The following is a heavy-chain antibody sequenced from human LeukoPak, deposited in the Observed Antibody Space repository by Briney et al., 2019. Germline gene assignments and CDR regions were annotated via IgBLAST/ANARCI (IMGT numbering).Heavy chain of an antibody. CDR1: GFTFSSYW. V-gene: IGHV3-30-3*01. D-gene: IGHD2-21*02. CDR3: ARDVVVTAIWYYFDY. Sequence: PGGSLRLSCAASGFTFSSYWMSWVRQAPGKGLEWVAVISYDGTNKYYADSVKGQFTISRDNSKNTLYLQMNSLRAEDTAVYYCARDVVVTAIWYYFDYWGQGTLVTVSS. J-gene: IGHJ4*02. CDR2: ISYDGTNK.